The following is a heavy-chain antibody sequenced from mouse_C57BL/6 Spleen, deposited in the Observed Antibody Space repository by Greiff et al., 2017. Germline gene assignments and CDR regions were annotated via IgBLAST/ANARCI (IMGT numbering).Heavy chain of an antibody. J-gene: IGHJ2*01. V-gene: IGHV1-82*01. D-gene: IGHD3-1*01. Sequence: QVQLKESGPELVKPGASVKISCKASGYAFSSSWMNWVKQRPGKGLEWIGRIYPGDGDTNYNGKFKGKATLTADKSSSTAYMQRSSLTSEDSAVYFCAKKGGSARDYFDYWGQGTTLTVSS. CDR1: GYAFSSSW. CDR2: IYPGDGDT. CDR3: AKKGGSARDYFDY.